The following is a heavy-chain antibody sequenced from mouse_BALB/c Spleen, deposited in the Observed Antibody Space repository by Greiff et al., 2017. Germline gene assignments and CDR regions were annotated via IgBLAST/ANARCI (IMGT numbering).Heavy chain of an antibody. Sequence: EVMLVESGGGLVQPGGSRKLSCAASGFTFSSFGMHWVRQAPEKGLEWVAYISSGSSTIYYADTVKGRFTISRDNPKNTLFLQMTSLRSEDTAMYYCARSTSTMITTFAYWGQGTLVTVSA. CDR2: ISSGSSTI. J-gene: IGHJ3*01. V-gene: IGHV5-17*02. CDR3: ARSTSTMITTFAY. D-gene: IGHD2-4*01. CDR1: GFTFSSFG.